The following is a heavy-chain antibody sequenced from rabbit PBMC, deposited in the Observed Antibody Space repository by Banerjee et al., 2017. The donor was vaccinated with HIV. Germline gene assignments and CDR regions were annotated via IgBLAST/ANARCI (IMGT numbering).Heavy chain of an antibody. CDR3: ARDLGGVVGWNLNL. Sequence: QEQLVESGGGMVTPGASLTLSCKASGLSFSNKYVMCWVRQAPGKGLEWIACINTSRGNTVYASWAKGRFTISKTASTTVTLQMTSLTAADTATYFCARDLGGVVGWNLNLWGPGTLVTVS. V-gene: IGHV1S45*01. D-gene: IGHD1-1*01. CDR1: GLSFSNKYV. CDR2: INTSRGNT. J-gene: IGHJ4*01.